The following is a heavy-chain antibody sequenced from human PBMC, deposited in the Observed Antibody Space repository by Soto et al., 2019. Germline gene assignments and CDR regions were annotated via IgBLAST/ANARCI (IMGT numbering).Heavy chain of an antibody. D-gene: IGHD2-2*01. CDR3: ARLTTSHTRIPAAMHIDW. CDR1: GGSISSNTYY. J-gene: IGHJ4*02. CDR2: IYYSGTT. V-gene: IGHV4-39*02. Sequence: QLQLQESGPGLVKPSETLSLTCSVSGGSISSNTYYWGWIRQPPGKGLEWIGSIYYSGTTYYNPSLKSRVTISVDTSKNHFSLNLNSVTAADTAVYYCARLTTSHTRIPAAMHIDWWGQGTLVTVSS.